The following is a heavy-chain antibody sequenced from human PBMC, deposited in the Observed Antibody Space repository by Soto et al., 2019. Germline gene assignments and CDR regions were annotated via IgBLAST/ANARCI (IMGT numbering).Heavy chain of an antibody. J-gene: IGHJ4*02. CDR2: IDWDDDK. V-gene: IGHV2-70*01. Sequence: SGPTLVNPTQTLTLTCTFAGFSLSTSGMCVSWIRQPPGKALEWLAFIDWDDDKYYNTSLKTRLTIYKDTSKNQVVLTMTNMDPVDTATYYCARLREADGSSWTGFAYWGQGTRVTVSS. CDR3: ARLREADGSSWTGFAY. CDR1: GFSLSTSGMC. D-gene: IGHD6-13*01.